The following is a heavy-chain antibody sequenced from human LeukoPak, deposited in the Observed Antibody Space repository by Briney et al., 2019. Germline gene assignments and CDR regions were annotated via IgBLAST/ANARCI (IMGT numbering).Heavy chain of an antibody. V-gene: IGHV6-1*01. CDR1: GDSVSSNSAA. D-gene: IGHD2-2*01. J-gene: IGHJ5*02. Sequence: SQTLSLTCAISGDSVSSNSAAWNWIRQSPSRGLEWLGRTYYRSKWYNDYAVSVKSRITINPDTSKNQFSLQLNSVTPEDTAVYYCARGGWYCSSTSCKLSWFDPWGQGTLVTVSS. CDR3: ARGGWYCSSTSCKLSWFDP. CDR2: TYYRSKWYN.